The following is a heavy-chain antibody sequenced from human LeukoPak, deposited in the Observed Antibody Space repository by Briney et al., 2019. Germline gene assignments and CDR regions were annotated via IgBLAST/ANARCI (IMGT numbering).Heavy chain of an antibody. Sequence: GGSLRLSCEASGFSLSISGMNWVPQAPGKGLEWVSYISSSSDLMSYVASAKGRFTVSRDNAKNSLFLQMNSLRDEDTAVYYCARVLRGLYNLGDWGQGTLVTVSS. D-gene: IGHD3-10*01. J-gene: IGHJ4*02. V-gene: IGHV3-48*02. CDR2: ISSSSDLM. CDR1: GFSLSISG. CDR3: ARVLRGLYNLGD.